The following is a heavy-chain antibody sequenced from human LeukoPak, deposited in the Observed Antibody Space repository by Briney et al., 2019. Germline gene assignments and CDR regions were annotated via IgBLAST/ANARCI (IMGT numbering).Heavy chain of an antibody. CDR3: ARDQEAGYYYYYGMDV. CDR2: ISYDGSNK. D-gene: IGHD6-13*01. V-gene: IGHV3-30*04. CDR1: GFTFSSSA. J-gene: IGHJ6*02. Sequence: GGSLRLSCAASGFTFSSSAMSWVRQAPGKGLEWVAVISYDGSNKYYADSVKGRFTISRDNSKNTLYLQMNSLRAEDTAVYYCARDQEAGYYYYYGMDVWGQGTTVTVSS.